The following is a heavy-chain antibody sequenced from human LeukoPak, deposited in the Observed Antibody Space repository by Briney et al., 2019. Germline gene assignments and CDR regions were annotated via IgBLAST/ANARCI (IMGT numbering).Heavy chain of an antibody. J-gene: IGHJ4*02. CDR2: IYSGGTT. Sequence: GGSMRLSCAASGFTVSSNYMSWVRQAPGKVLEWVSVIYSGGTTYYADSVKGRFTISRDSSKIPLYIQMNSVRAEDTAVYYCARDLGRGYDWGDWGQGTLVTVSS. D-gene: IGHD5-12*01. CDR1: GFTVSSNY. CDR3: ARDLGRGYDWGD. V-gene: IGHV3-53*01.